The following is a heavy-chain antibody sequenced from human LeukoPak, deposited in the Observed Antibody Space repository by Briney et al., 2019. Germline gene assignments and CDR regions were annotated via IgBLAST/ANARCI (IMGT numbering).Heavy chain of an antibody. J-gene: IGHJ4*02. Sequence: ASVKVSCKASGYTFTSYHISRVRQAPGQGLEWMGWISTYNGNTNYGQKLQGRVTMTTDTSTSTAYMELRSLRSDDTAVYYCAVATTAAFDYWGQGTLVTVSS. D-gene: IGHD5-24*01. CDR2: ISTYNGNT. CDR3: AVATTAAFDY. CDR1: GYTFTSYH. V-gene: IGHV1-18*04.